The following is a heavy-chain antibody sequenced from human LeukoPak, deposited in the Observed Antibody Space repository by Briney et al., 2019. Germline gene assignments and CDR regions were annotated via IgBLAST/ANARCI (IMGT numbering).Heavy chain of an antibody. J-gene: IGHJ6*02. Sequence: GRSLRPSCAASGFTFSSYAMHWVRQAPGKGLEWVAVISYDGSNKYYADSVKGRFTISRDNSENTLYLQMNSLRAEDTAVYYCARDTAPYYYYGMDVWGQGTTVTVSS. D-gene: IGHD5-18*01. CDR2: ISYDGSNK. CDR1: GFTFSSYA. V-gene: IGHV3-30-3*01. CDR3: ARDTAPYYYYGMDV.